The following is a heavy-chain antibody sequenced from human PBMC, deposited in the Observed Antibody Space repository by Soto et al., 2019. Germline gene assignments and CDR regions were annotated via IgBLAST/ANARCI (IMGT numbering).Heavy chain of an antibody. CDR2: IKSKTDGGTT. D-gene: IGHD3-9*01. J-gene: IGHJ6*02. V-gene: IGHV3-15*01. CDR3: TTDWTFGGYDILTGYYRYVGMDV. Sequence: GGSLRLSCAASGFTFSNAWMSWVRQAPGKGLEWVGRIKSKTDGGTTDYAAPVKGRFTISRDDSKNTLYLQMNSLKTEDTAVYYCTTDWTFGGYDILTGYYRYVGMDVWGQGTTVTVSS. CDR1: GFTFSNAW.